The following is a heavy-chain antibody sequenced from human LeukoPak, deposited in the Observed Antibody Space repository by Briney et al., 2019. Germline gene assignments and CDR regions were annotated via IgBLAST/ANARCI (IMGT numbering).Heavy chain of an antibody. CDR1: GDSVSSNDAS. D-gene: IGHD3-10*01. CDR2: TFYRSKWYY. CDR3: AREVAMVRGVKNWFDR. V-gene: IGHV6-1*01. J-gene: IGHJ5*02. Sequence: SQTLSLTCAISGDSVSSNDASWNWIRQSPSRGLEWLGRTFYRSKWYYDYEASLKSRITINPDTSKNQFSLQLNSVTPEDTAMYYCAREVAMVRGVKNWFDRWGQGALVTVSS.